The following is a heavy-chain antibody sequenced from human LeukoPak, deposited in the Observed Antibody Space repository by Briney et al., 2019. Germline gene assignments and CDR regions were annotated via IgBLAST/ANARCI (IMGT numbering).Heavy chain of an antibody. J-gene: IGHJ1*01. CDR2: IYYSGST. D-gene: IGHD2-2*01. CDR1: GGSMNNRDYY. Sequence: SETLSLTCTVSGGSMNNRDYYWSWIRQPPGKGLEWLGYIYYSGSTNYNPSLKSRVTISVDTSKNQFSLKLSSVTAADTAVYYCARARWRCSSTSCYPEYFQHWGQGTLVTVSS. CDR3: ARARWRCSSTSCYPEYFQH. V-gene: IGHV4-61*08.